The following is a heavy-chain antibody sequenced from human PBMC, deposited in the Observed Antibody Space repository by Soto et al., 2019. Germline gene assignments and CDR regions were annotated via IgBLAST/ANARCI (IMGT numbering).Heavy chain of an antibody. CDR2: INIYTGDA. Sequence: QVQLVQSGAEVKKPGASVKVSCKASGYSLRGNYIHWVRQTPGEGLEWMAWINIYTGDAGLAPEFQGRVTVTRDTSINTVYMDLSGLRSDDTALYYCARGSTTVTPLGDYWGQGTLVSVSS. D-gene: IGHD4-17*01. V-gene: IGHV1-2*02. J-gene: IGHJ4*02. CDR3: ARGSTTVTPLGDY. CDR1: GYSLRGNY.